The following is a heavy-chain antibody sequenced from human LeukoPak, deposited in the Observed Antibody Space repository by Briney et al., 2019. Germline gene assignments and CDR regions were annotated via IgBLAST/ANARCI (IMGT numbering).Heavy chain of an antibody. CDR1: GFTFSSYG. V-gene: IGHV3-33*01. D-gene: IGHD6-13*01. Sequence: GGSLRLSCAASGFTFSSYGMHWVRQAPGMGLEWVAVIWYDGSNKYYADSVKGRFTISRDNSKNTLYLQMNSLRAEDTAVYYCARDKVSSSRYPADWGQGTLVTVSS. CDR2: IWYDGSNK. J-gene: IGHJ4*02. CDR3: ARDKVSSSRYPAD.